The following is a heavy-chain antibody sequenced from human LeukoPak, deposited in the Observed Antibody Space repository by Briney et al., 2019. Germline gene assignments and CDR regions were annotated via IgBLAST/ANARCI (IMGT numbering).Heavy chain of an antibody. Sequence: SETLSLTCTVSGGSISSGGYYWSWIRQHPGKGLEWIGYIYYSGSTYYNPSLKSRVTISVDTSKNQFSLKLSFVTAADTAVYYCARVFYGDPPYYFDYWGQGTLVTVSS. J-gene: IGHJ4*02. CDR1: GGSISSGGYY. CDR2: IYYSGST. V-gene: IGHV4-31*03. CDR3: ARVFYGDPPYYFDY. D-gene: IGHD4-17*01.